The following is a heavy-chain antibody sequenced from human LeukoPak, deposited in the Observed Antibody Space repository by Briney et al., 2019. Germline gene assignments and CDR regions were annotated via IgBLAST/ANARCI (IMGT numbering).Heavy chain of an antibody. CDR2: VYYTGST. V-gene: IGHV4-59*08. CDR3: ARRSQENRVTTAKNWFDP. Sequence: SETLSLTCTVSGDSISSSYWGWIRHPPGKGLEWIGYVYYTGSTNYNPSPKSRVTISVDTSKNQFSLKLSSVTAADTAVYYCARRSQENRVTTAKNWFDPWGQGTQVTVSS. D-gene: IGHD4-17*01. J-gene: IGHJ5*02. CDR1: GDSISSSY.